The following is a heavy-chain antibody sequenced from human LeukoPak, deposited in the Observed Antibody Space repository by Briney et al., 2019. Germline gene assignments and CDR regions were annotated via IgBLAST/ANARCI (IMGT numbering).Heavy chain of an antibody. CDR1: GFTFTSYS. CDR2: ISGSGGTT. J-gene: IGHJ4*02. Sequence: GGSLRLSCAASGFTFTSYSMNWVRQAPGKGLEWVSTISGSGGTTYYADSVKGRFTISRDNSKDTLYLQMNSLRAEDTAVHYCAKASAAAGFDCWGQGTLVTVSS. V-gene: IGHV3-23*01. D-gene: IGHD6-13*01. CDR3: AKASAAAGFDC.